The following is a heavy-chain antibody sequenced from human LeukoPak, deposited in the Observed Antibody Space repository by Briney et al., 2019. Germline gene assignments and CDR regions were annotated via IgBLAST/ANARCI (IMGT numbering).Heavy chain of an antibody. CDR2: VYYSGST. D-gene: IGHD2-15*01. J-gene: IGHJ4*02. CDR1: GGSISSSGYY. CDR3: ARHGGSSPVDY. V-gene: IGHV4-39*01. Sequence: KPSETLSLTCTVSGGSISSSGYYWGWIRQPPGKGLDWIGSVYYSGSTYYNPSLKSRVTISVDTSKNQFSLRLSSVTATDTAVYYCARHGGSSPVDYWGQGTLVTVSS.